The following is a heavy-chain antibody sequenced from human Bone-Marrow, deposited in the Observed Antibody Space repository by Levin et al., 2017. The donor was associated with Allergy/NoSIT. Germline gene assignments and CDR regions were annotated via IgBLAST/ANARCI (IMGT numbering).Heavy chain of an antibody. CDR1: GGSITTDDDY. J-gene: IGHJ5*02. Sequence: PSETLSLTCTVSGGSITTDDDYWSWIRQPPGTGLEWIGYIDYSGGTYFKSSLESRVFISLDTSKNQFSLNLTSVTAADTAVYYCARNYGGEGGWFDPWGQGTLVTVSS. V-gene: IGHV4-30-4*01. CDR2: IDYSGGT. D-gene: IGHD2-21*01. CDR3: ARNYGGEGGWFDP.